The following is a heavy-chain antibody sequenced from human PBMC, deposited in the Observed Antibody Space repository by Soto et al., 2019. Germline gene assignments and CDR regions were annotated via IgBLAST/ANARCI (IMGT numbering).Heavy chain of an antibody. D-gene: IGHD2-2*01. J-gene: IGHJ6*02. CDR2: ISTSGGST. CDR3: AKRRVRIPSVPYYFYGMDV. CDR1: GFTFSSYA. V-gene: IGHV3-23*01. Sequence: GGSLRLSCAASGFTFSSYAMSWVRQAPGKGLEWVSAISTSGGSTYYADSVKGRFTISRDNFNNTLYLQMNSLRAEDTAVYYCAKRRVRIPSVPYYFYGMDVWGQGTTVTVSS.